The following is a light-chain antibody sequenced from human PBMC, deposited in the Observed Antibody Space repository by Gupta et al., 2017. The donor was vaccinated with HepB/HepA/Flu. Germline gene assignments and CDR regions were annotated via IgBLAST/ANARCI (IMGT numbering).Light chain of an antibody. CDR1: QCVSSSY. Sequence: DIVLTQSPDTLSLSPGERATLSCRASQCVSSSYLAWYQQKPGQAPRLLISGASSRASGIPNRFSGSGSGTEFTLTISRLEPEDFAVYHCQHEGSSSFTFGHGTKVDVK. CDR3: QHEGSSSFT. CDR2: GAS. J-gene: IGKJ3*01. V-gene: IGKV3-20*01.